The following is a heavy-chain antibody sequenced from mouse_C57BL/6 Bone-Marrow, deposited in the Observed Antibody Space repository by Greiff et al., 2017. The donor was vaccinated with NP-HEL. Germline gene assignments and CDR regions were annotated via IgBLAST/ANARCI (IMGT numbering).Heavy chain of an antibody. CDR1: GFTFSSYG. V-gene: IGHV5-6*01. Sequence: EVQGVESGGDLVKPGGSLKLSCAASGFTFSSYGMSWVRQTPDKRLEWVATISSGGSYTYYPDSVKGRFTFSSDNAKNTLYLRMSSLKSEDTDMYYSASQADVTPYYYGDWGKGPTLTVAS. CDR2: ISSGGSYT. D-gene: IGHD2-12*01. J-gene: IGHJ2*01. CDR3: ASQADVTPYYYGD.